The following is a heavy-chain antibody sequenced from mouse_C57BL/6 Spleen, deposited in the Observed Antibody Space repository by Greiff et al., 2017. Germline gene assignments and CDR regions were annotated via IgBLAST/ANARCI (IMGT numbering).Heavy chain of an antibody. D-gene: IGHD1-1*01. J-gene: IGHJ4*01. V-gene: IGHV1-55*01. Sequence: QVQLQQPGAELVKPGASVNMSCKASGYTFTSYWITWVKQRPGQGLEWIGDIYPGSGSTNYNEKFKSKATLTVETSSSTAYMQLSSLTSEDSAVYHCAREGYYGSRDAMDYWGQGTSVTVSS. CDR1: GYTFTSYW. CDR2: IYPGSGST. CDR3: AREGYYGSRDAMDY.